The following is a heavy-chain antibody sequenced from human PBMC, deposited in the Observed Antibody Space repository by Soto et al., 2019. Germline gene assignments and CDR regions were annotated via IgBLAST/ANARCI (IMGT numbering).Heavy chain of an antibody. V-gene: IGHV3-33*01. J-gene: IGHJ4*02. CDR2: IWSAGNNK. CDR3: ARIQLDTIMALDY. Sequence: QVQLVESGGGVVQPGRSLRLSCAASGFIFNTYGFHWVRQAPGKGLEWVSVIWSAGNNKYYADSVKGRFTISRDSSKKTLYLQMNSLRVEDTVAYYCARIQLDTIMALDYWGQGTLVTVSS. CDR1: GFIFNTYG. D-gene: IGHD1-1*01.